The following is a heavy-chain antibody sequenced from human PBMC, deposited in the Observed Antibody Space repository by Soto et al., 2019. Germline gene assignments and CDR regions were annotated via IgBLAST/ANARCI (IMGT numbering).Heavy chain of an antibody. CDR2: IDPSDSYT. J-gene: IGHJ6*02. V-gene: IGHV5-10-1*01. CDR1: GYSFTSYW. D-gene: IGHD6-6*01. CDR3: ARGRKYSSSPYYYYGMDV. Sequence: SGESLKISCKGSGYSFTSYWISWVRQVPGKGLEWMGRIDPSDSYTNYSPSFQGHVTISADKSISTAYLQWSSLKASDTAMYYCARGRKYSSSPYYYYGMDVWGQGTTVTVSS.